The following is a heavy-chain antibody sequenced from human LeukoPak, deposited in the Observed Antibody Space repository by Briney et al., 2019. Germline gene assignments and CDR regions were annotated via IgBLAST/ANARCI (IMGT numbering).Heavy chain of an antibody. CDR3: ATARDAFDI. CDR2: ISAYNGNT. CDR1: GYTFSNYG. J-gene: IGHJ3*02. V-gene: IGHV1-18*01. Sequence: ASVKVSCKASGYTFSNYGINWVRQAPGQGLEWMGWISAYNGNTNYAQKFQGRVTMTTDTSTSTAYMELRSLRSEDTAVYYCATARDAFDIWGQGTMVTVSS.